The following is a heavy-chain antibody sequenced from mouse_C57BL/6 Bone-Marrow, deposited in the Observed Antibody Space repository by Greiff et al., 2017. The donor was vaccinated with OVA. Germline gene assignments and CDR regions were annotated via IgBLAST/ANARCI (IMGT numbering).Heavy chain of an antibody. CDR3: ARYGGHWGVGFAY. CDR2: INPNNGGT. Sequence: EVQLQQSGPELVKPGASVKIPCKASGYTFTDYNMDWVKQSHGKSLEWIGDINPNNGGTIYNQKFKGKATLTVDKSSSTAYMELRSLTSEDTAVYYCARYGGHWGVGFAYWGQGTLVTVSA. D-gene: IGHD1-1*02. V-gene: IGHV1-18*01. J-gene: IGHJ3*01. CDR1: GYTFTDYN.